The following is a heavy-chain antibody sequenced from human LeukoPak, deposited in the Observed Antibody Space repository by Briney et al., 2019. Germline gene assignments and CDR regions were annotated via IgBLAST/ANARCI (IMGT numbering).Heavy chain of an antibody. V-gene: IGHV1-8*01. D-gene: IGHD2-2*01. CDR3: ARVRPAAASYYFDY. Sequence: ASVKVSCKASGYTFTSYDINWVRQATGQGLEWMGWMNPNSGNTGYAQKFQGRVTMTRNTSISTAYMELSSLRSEDTAVYYCARVRPAAASYYFDYWGQGTLVTVSS. J-gene: IGHJ4*02. CDR1: GYTFTSYD. CDR2: MNPNSGNT.